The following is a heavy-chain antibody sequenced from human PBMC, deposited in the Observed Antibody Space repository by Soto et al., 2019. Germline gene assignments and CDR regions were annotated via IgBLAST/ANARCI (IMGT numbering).Heavy chain of an antibody. J-gene: IGHJ2*01. D-gene: IGHD4-17*01. CDR2: IYHSGST. CDR3: ASMTTVTPPPDWYFDL. V-gene: IGHV4-30-2*01. CDR1: GGSISSGGYS. Sequence: QLQLQESGSGLVKPSQTLSLTCAVSGGSISSGGYSWSWIRQPPGKGLEWIGYIYHSGSTYYNPSLKSRVTISVDRSKNQFSLKLSSVTAADTAVYYCASMTTVTPPPDWYFDLWGRGTLVTVSS.